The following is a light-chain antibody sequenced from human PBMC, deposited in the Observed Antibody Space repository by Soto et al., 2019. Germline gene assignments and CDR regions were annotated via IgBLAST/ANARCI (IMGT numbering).Light chain of an antibody. CDR3: QQYDSLPFT. Sequence: DIQMTQSPSSLSASVGDRVAITCQASQDISNFLNWYQQKPGKAPKLLTYDASDLETGVPSRFSGSGSGTDFTFTISNLQPEDFATYYCQQYDSLPFTVGPGTKVVS. CDR1: QDISNF. CDR2: DAS. V-gene: IGKV1-33*01. J-gene: IGKJ3*01.